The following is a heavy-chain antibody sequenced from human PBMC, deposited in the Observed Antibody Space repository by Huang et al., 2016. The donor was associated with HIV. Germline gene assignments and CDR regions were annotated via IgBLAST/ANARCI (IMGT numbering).Heavy chain of an antibody. V-gene: IGHV1-69*01. D-gene: IGHD6-6*01. CDR2: IIPTYGTA. CDR1: GGPFSTYA. CDR3: ARGRTRSSLYDSYYGLDV. Sequence: QVQLVQSGAEVKKPGSSVKVSCKASGGPFSTYAISWVRQAPGQGLEWMGGIIPTYGTANYAQKFQGTVTITADEFTSTAYMELSSLRSEDTALYYCARGRTRSSLYDSYYGLDVWGQGTTVTVSS. J-gene: IGHJ6*02.